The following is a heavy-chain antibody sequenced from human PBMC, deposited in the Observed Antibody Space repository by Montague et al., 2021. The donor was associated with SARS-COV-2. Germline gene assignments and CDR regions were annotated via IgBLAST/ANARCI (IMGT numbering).Heavy chain of an antibody. V-gene: IGHV4-39*02. D-gene: IGHD3-16*01. J-gene: IGHJ6*02. Sequence: SETLSLTCNVSGGSISSSTYYWGWIRQPPGKGLEWIGNLYNGGTTYYSPSLQSPVTISVDTSKNHFSLNMASVTAADTAVYYCARTSKLRESSSGNYYYHAMDVWGQGTTVTVSS. CDR3: ARTSKLRESSSGNYYYHAMDV. CDR2: LYNGGTT. CDR1: GGSISSSTYY.